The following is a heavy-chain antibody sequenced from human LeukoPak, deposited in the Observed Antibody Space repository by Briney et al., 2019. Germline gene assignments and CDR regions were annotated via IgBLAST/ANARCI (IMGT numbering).Heavy chain of an antibody. CDR3: ASDQPGIAAPWKSPSYDH. CDR2: ISTYNGDT. V-gene: IGHV1-18*01. D-gene: IGHD6-13*01. CDR1: GYTFTNYS. J-gene: IGHJ4*02. Sequence: ASVKVSCKASGYTFTNYSINWVRQAPGQGLEWMGWISTYNGDTNYAPKLQGRVTMTTDTSTSTAFMELRSLTSDDTAVYFCASDQPGIAAPWKSPSYDHWGQGTLVTVSS.